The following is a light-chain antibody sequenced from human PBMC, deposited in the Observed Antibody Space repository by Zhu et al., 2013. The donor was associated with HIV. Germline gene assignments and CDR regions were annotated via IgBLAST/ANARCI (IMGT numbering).Light chain of an antibody. CDR3: QQFKSYPLV. V-gene: IGKV1-13*02. Sequence: AIQLTQSPSSLSASVGDRVTITCRASQGVNTALGWYRQEPGKPPKLLIYDASNLQTGVPSRFTGRGSGTDFTLTITGLQPEDFVTYYCQQFKSYPLVFGGGTKVDLK. CDR2: DAS. J-gene: IGKJ4*01. CDR1: QGVNTA.